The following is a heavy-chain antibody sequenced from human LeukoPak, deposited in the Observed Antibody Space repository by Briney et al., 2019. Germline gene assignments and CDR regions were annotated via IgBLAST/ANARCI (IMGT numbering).Heavy chain of an antibody. CDR1: GGSFSGYY. J-gene: IGHJ4*02. CDR3: ARGGGGYKTHYFDY. D-gene: IGHD5-24*01. V-gene: IGHV4-34*01. Sequence: SETLSLTCAVYGGSFSGYYWSWIRQPPGKGLEWIGEINHSGSTNYNPSLKSRVTISVDTSKNQFSLKLSSVTAADTAVYYCARGGGGYKTHYFDYWGQGTLVTVSS. CDR2: INHSGST.